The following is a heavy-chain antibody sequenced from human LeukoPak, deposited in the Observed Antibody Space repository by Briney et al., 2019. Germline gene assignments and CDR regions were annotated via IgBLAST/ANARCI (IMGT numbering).Heavy chain of an antibody. J-gene: IGHJ4*02. CDR3: ARALLWFGEPSHTAY. D-gene: IGHD3-10*01. V-gene: IGHV1-18*01. CDR1: GYTFTSYG. CDR2: ITAYNDNT. Sequence: ASVKVSCKASGYTFTSYGISWVRQAPGQGLEWMGWITAYNDNTNYAQKLQGRVTMTTDTSTSTAYMELRSLRSDDTAVYYCARALLWFGEPSHTAYWAQGTLVTASS.